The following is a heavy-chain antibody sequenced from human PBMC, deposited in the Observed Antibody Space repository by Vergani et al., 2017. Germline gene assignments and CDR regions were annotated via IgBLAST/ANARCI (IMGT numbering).Heavy chain of an antibody. Sequence: EVQLVESGGGLVKPGGSLRLSCAASGFTFSSYSMNWVRQAPGQGLEWVSSISSSSSYIYYADSVQGRFTITRDNAKNSLYMQMNSLRSEDTAVYYCASRRATLNYDILTGSLVDWGQGTLVTVSS. CDR3: ASRRATLNYDILTGSLVD. J-gene: IGHJ4*02. CDR2: ISSSSSYI. CDR1: GFTFSSYS. V-gene: IGHV3-21*01. D-gene: IGHD3-9*01.